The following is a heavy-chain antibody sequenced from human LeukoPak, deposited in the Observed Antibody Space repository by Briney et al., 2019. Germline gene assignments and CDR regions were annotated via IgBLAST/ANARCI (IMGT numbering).Heavy chain of an antibody. D-gene: IGHD3-9*01. J-gene: IGHJ4*02. Sequence: SQTLSLTCTVSGGSISSGSYYWSWIRQPPGKGLEWIGEINHSGSTNYNPSLKSRVTISVDTSKNQFSLKLSSVTAADTAVYYCARILRYFDWPRRGYFDYWGQGTLVTVSS. CDR2: INHSGST. CDR1: GGSISSGSYY. V-gene: IGHV4-39*07. CDR3: ARILRYFDWPRRGYFDY.